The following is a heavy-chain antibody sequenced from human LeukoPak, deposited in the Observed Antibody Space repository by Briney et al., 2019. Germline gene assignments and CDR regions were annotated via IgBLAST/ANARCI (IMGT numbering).Heavy chain of an antibody. J-gene: IGHJ4*02. V-gene: IGHV3-73*01. CDR2: IGRQGDSDAT. CDR1: GLTFSGSR. CDR3: AGDYNFLTGLNY. Sequence: GGSLKLSCAASGLTFSGSRIHWVRQASGKGLEWLGRIGRQGDSDATRYAASLKGKFTISRVDSRNTAYLQMNSLKTEDTAVYYCAGDYNFLTGLNYWGQGTLVTVSS. D-gene: IGHD3-9*01.